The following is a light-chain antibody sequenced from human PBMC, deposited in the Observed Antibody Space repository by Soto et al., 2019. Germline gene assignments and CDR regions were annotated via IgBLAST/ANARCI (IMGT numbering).Light chain of an antibody. CDR1: QTITRG. CDR2: GAS. J-gene: IGKJ1*01. CDR3: QQYNSYSWT. Sequence: DIQLTQSPSTRSASVGDRVTITCRASQTITRGMAWYPLKPGKAPKLLIYGASTLESGVPSRFSGSRSGTEFTLTISSLKPDDFVTGYCQQYNSYSWTFGQGTQVDTK. V-gene: IGKV1-5*01.